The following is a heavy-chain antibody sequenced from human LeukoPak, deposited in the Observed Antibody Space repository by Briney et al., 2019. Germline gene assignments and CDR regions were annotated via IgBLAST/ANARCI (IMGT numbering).Heavy chain of an antibody. CDR2: ISGSGGST. Sequence: PGGSLRLSCAASGFTFSSYAMSWVRQAPGKGLEWVSAISGSGGSTYYADSVKGRFTISRDNAKNSLYLQMNSLRAEDTAVYYCARDGETGAYNWFDPWGQGTLVTVSS. CDR3: ARDGETGAYNWFDP. V-gene: IGHV3-23*01. CDR1: GFTFSSYA. J-gene: IGHJ5*02.